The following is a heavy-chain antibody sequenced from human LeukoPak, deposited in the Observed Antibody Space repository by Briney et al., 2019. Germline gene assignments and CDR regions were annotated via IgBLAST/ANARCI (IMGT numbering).Heavy chain of an antibody. V-gene: IGHV4-34*01. CDR3: ARGIEGDIVVVPAAPNFDY. D-gene: IGHD2-2*01. Sequence: ASETLSLTCAVYGGSFSGYYWSWIRQPPGKGLEWVGEINHSGSTNYNPSLKSRVTISVDTSKNQFSLKLSSVTAADTAVYYCARGIEGDIVVVPAAPNFDYWGQGTLVTVSS. CDR2: INHSGST. J-gene: IGHJ4*02. CDR1: GGSFSGYY.